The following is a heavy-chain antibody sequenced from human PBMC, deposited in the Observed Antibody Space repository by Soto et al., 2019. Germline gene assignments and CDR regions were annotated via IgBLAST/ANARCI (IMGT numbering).Heavy chain of an antibody. J-gene: IGHJ6*02. CDR2: ILPIFGSP. V-gene: IGHV1-69*13. D-gene: IGHD2-2*01. CDR1: GGTFSRYA. Sequence: GASVKVSCKASGGTFSRYAISWVRQAPGQGLEWMGGILPIFGSPSHAQKFRDRVTITADESTSTAYLELTSLTSEDTAIYYCVFGDCTSSSCSYYFYGLDVWGQGTTVTVSS. CDR3: VFGDCTSSSCSYYFYGLDV.